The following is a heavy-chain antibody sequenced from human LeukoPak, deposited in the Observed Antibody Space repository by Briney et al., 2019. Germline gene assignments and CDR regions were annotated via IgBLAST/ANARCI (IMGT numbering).Heavy chain of an antibody. CDR3: ARGRWLQFSD. CDR2: IYFTGST. V-gene: IGHV4-59*01. CDR1: GGSISNYY. Sequence: SETLSLTCTVAGGSISNYYWNWIRQPPGKGLEWIGYIYFTGSTNYNPSLKSRVTISLDTSKNQFSLKLSSVTAADTAIYYCARGRWLQFSDWGPGTLVTVSS. J-gene: IGHJ4*02. D-gene: IGHD5-24*01.